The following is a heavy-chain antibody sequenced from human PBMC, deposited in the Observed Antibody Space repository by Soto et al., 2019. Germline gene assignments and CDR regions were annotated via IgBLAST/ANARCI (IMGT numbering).Heavy chain of an antibody. CDR3: ARGKNPPLRYFDWPPSY. CDR2: INHSGST. V-gene: IGHV4-34*01. D-gene: IGHD3-9*01. J-gene: IGHJ4*02. Sequence: SETLSFTCAVYGGSFSGYYWSWIRQPPGKGLEWIGEINHSGSTNYNPSLKSRVTISVDTSKNQFSLKLSSVTAADTAVYYCARGKNPPLRYFDWPPSYWGQGTLVTVSS. CDR1: GGSFSGYY.